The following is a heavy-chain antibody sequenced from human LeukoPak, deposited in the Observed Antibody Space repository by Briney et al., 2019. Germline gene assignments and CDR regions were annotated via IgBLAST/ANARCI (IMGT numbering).Heavy chain of an antibody. D-gene: IGHD2-2*01. J-gene: IGHJ4*02. Sequence: GGSLRLSCAASGFAFSSYWMHWVRQAPGKGLVWVSRINSDGSSTSYADSVKGRFTISRDNAKNTLYLQMNSLRAEDTAVYYCARLGYCSSTSCYLGGFDYWGQGTLVTVSS. V-gene: IGHV3-74*01. CDR2: INSDGSST. CDR3: ARLGYCSSTSCYLGGFDY. CDR1: GFAFSSYW.